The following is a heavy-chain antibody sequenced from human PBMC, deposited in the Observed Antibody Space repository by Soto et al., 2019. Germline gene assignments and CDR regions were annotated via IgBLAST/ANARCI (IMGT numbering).Heavy chain of an antibody. J-gene: IGHJ5*02. CDR1: GFTFSSYA. V-gene: IGHV3-30-3*01. D-gene: IGHD3-22*01. CDR3: ARNGDSSDYRGWFDP. Sequence: SLRLSCAASGFTFSSYAMHWVRQAPGKGLEWVAVISYDGSNKYYADSVKGRFTISRDNSKNTLYLQMNSLRAEDTAVYYCARNGDSSDYRGWFDPWGQGTLVTVSS. CDR2: ISYDGSNK.